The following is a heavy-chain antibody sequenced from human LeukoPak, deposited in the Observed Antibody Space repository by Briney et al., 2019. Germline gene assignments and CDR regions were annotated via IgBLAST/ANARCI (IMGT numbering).Heavy chain of an antibody. CDR2: TYTSGST. CDR1: GGSISSYC. V-gene: IGHV4-4*07. Sequence: SETLSLTCTVSGGSISSYCWSWIRQPAGKGLEWIGRTYTSGSTTYNPSLKSRVTMSVDTSKNQFSLMLSSVTAADTAIYYCARDSGTTGEVKFDPCGQGTLGTVSS. D-gene: IGHD3-10*01. CDR3: ARDSGTTGEVKFDP. J-gene: IGHJ5*02.